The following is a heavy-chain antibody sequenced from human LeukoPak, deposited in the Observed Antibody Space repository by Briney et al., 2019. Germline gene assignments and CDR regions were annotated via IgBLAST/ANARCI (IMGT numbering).Heavy chain of an antibody. CDR2: LYSGGNT. CDR3: ARDRSDGFDY. CDR1: GFTVSSNS. V-gene: IGHV3-53*01. Sequence: GGSLRLSCTASGFTVSSNSMSWVRQAPGKGLEWVSVLYSGGNTYYADSVKGRFTISRDNSKNTLYLQMNSMRTEDTAVYYCARDRSDGFDYWGQGTLVTVSS. J-gene: IGHJ4*02.